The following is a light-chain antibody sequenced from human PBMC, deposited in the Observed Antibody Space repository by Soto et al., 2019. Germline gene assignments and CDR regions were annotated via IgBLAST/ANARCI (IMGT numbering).Light chain of an antibody. CDR1: SSDVGGYNY. Sequence: QSALTQPPSASGSPGQSVTIPCTGTSSDVGGYNYVSWYQQHPGKAPKLMIYEVSKRPSGVPDRFSGSKSGNTASLTVSGLPAEDEADYYCSSYGGSDNFDIFGTGTKAPS. CDR3: SSYGGSDNFDI. V-gene: IGLV2-8*01. CDR2: EVS. J-gene: IGLJ1*01.